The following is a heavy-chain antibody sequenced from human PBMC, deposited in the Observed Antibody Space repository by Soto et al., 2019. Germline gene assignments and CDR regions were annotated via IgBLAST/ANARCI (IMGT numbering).Heavy chain of an antibody. CDR3: ARGVVPAAGAAPHYFHYGVDV. Sequence: QVQLVQSGPEVKKPGSSVKVSCKTSGDTFKKFAISWVRQAPGQGPEWMGGIIPMFETTKYTQKFQGRVTFTEDKSTGTAYMELTSLMSEDTATYFCARGVVPAAGAAPHYFHYGVDVWGQGTTVTVSS. J-gene: IGHJ6*02. CDR1: GDTFKKFA. V-gene: IGHV1-69*06. D-gene: IGHD2-2*01. CDR2: IIPMFETT.